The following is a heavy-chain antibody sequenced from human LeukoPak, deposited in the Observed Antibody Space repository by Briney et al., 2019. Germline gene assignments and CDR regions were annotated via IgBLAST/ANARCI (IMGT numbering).Heavy chain of an antibody. CDR3: AGGRDYYDSSGYYLPYHDAFDI. CDR1: GGSISSGSYY. V-gene: IGHV4-61*02. J-gene: IGHJ3*02. D-gene: IGHD3-22*01. Sequence: SETLSLTCTVSGGSISSGSYYWSWIRQPAGKGLEWIGRIYTSGSTNYNPSLKSRVTISVDTSKNQFSLKLSSVTAADTAVYYCAGGRDYYDSSGYYLPYHDAFDIWGQGTMVTVSS. CDR2: IYTSGST.